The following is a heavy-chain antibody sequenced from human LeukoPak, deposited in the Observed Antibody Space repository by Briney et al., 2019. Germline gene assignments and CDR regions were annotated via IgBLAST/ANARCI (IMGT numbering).Heavy chain of an antibody. CDR3: ARGTTADLFNYFDY. V-gene: IGHV1-69*13. CDR2: IIPIFGTA. CDR1: GGTFSSYA. J-gene: IGHJ4*02. Sequence: GASVKVSCKASGGTFSSYAISWVRQAPGQGLEWMGGIIPIFGTANYAQKFRGRVTITADESTSTAYMELSSLRSEDTAVYYCARGTTADLFNYFDYWGQGTLVTVSS. D-gene: IGHD4-11*01.